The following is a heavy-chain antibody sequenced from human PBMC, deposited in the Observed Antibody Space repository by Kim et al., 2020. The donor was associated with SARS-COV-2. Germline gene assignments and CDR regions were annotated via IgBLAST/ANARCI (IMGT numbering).Heavy chain of an antibody. Sequence: GESLRLSCAASGFTFSSYGMHWVRQAPGKGLEWVAVISYDGSNKYYADSVKGRFTISRDNSKNTLYLQMNSLRAEDTAVYYCAKDQGSSSWYGEDYWGQGTLVTVSS. J-gene: IGHJ4*02. V-gene: IGHV3-30*18. CDR1: GFTFSSYG. CDR3: AKDQGSSSWYGEDY. CDR2: ISYDGSNK. D-gene: IGHD6-13*01.